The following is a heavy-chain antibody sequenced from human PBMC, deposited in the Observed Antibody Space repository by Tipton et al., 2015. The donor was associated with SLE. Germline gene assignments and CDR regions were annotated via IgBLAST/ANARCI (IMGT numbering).Heavy chain of an antibody. CDR2: IYYSGNT. J-gene: IGHJ4*02. CDR1: GGFITTYY. Sequence: TLSLTCTVSGGFITTYYWSWIRQPPGKGLEWIGYIYYSGNTNYNPSLESRVAMSVDTSKNQFSLKMSSVTAADTAVYYCARGAAGDHWGQGTLVTVSS. D-gene: IGHD2-15*01. CDR3: ARGAAGDH. V-gene: IGHV4-59*01.